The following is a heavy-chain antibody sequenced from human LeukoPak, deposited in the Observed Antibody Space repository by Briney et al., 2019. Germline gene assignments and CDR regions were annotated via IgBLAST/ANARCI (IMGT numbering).Heavy chain of an antibody. D-gene: IGHD2-2*01. V-gene: IGHV3-74*01. J-gene: IGHJ3*02. CDR1: GFTFSSYW. CDR3: ASILGYCSSTSCRDDAFDI. CDR2: INTDGSST. Sequence: GGSLRLSCAASGFTFSSYWMHWVRQAPGKGLVWVSRINTDGSSTSYADSVKGRFTISRDNAKNTLYLQMNSLRAEDTAVYYCASILGYCSSTSCRDDAFDIWGQGTMVTVSS.